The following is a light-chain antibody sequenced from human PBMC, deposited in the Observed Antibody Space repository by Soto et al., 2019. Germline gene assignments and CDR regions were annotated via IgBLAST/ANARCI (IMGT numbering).Light chain of an antibody. Sequence: DIQMTQSPSSLSASIGDRVTIAFRASQNINTDLAWYQQKPGKAPNLLXYEASILQRGVPSRFSGSNSGTDFTLTISSLKDEDFATYYCQQTRSYTSTFGGGTKVDI. V-gene: IGKV1-5*01. J-gene: IGKJ4*01. CDR2: EAS. CDR3: QQTRSYTST. CDR1: QNINTD.